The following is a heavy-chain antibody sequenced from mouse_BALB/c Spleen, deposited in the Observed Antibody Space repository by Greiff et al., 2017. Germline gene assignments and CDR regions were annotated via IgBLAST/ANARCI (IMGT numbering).Heavy chain of an antibody. J-gene: IGHJ2*01. CDR2: IDPENGNT. CDR3: ASRVFTTVVFDY. CDR1: GFNIKDYY. D-gene: IGHD1-1*01. Sequence: VQLQQSGAELVRPGALVKLSCKASGFNIKDYYMHWVKQRPEQGLEWIGWIDPENGNTIYDPKFQGKASITADTSSNTAYLQLSSLTSEDTAVYYCASRVFTTVVFDYWGQGTTLTVSS. V-gene: IGHV14-1*02.